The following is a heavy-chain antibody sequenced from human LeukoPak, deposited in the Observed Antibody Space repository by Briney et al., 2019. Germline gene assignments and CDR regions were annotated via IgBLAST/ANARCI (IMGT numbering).Heavy chain of an antibody. CDR3: ARTGVGGYIFDY. J-gene: IGHJ4*02. CDR2: IYYSGST. V-gene: IGHV4-39*01. CDR1: GGSISSSSYY. D-gene: IGHD5-12*01. Sequence: PSGTLSLTCAVSGGSISSSSYYWGWIRQPPGKGLEWIGSIYYSGSTYYNPSLKSRVTISVDTSKNQFSLKLSSVTAADTAVYYCARTGVGGYIFDYWGQGTLVTVSS.